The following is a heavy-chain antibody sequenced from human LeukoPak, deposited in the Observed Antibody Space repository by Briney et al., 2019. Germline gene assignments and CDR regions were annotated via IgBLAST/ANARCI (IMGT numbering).Heavy chain of an antibody. CDR2: IYYSGST. CDR1: GGSISSYY. D-gene: IGHD1-26*01. Sequence: SETLSLTCTVSGGSISSYYWSWIRQPPGKGLEWIGYIYYSGSTNYNPSLKSRVTIQVDTSKNQFSLKLSSVTAADTAVYYCARGRRKVGATNVVFDYWGQGTLVTVSS. V-gene: IGHV4-59*01. CDR3: ARGRRKVGATNVVFDY. J-gene: IGHJ4*02.